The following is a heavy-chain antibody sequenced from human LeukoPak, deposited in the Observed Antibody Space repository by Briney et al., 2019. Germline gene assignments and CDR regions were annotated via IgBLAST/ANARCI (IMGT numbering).Heavy chain of an antibody. Sequence: GGSLRLSCAASGFTFSTYSMNWVRQAPGKGLEWVSYISSSSSTIHYADSVKGRFTISRDNAKNSLYLRMNSLRAEDTAVYYCARDRPGSMDVWGQGTTVTVSS. J-gene: IGHJ6*02. CDR3: ARDRPGSMDV. CDR2: ISSSSSTI. D-gene: IGHD3-10*01. CDR1: GFTFSTYS. V-gene: IGHV3-48*01.